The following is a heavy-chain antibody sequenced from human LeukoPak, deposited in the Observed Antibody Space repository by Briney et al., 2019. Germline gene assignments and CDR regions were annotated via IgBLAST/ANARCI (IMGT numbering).Heavy chain of an antibody. CDR1: GGSISSYY. J-gene: IGHJ2*01. CDR3: GRRSSYDPLTRYIYWYFDL. V-gene: IGHV4-59*01. D-gene: IGHD3-9*01. CDR2: INYSGST. Sequence: SETLSLTCTVSGGSISSYYWSWIRQPPGKGLEWIGYINYSGSTDYNASVKSRVTMSVDTSKNPLSLKLSALTVADTAVYFWGRRSSYDPLTRYIYWYFDLWGRGTLVTVSS.